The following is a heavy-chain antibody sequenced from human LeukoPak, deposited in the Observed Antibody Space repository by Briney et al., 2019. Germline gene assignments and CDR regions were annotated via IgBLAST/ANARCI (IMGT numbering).Heavy chain of an antibody. CDR3: AREGGYVERTLDS. Sequence: SQTLSLTCTVSGGSISSGGNFWTWIRQHPGKGLEWIGYIYNSGRTYYNPSLKSRVTISLDTSKNQFSLELSSVTAADTAVYYCAREGGYVERTLDSWGQGTLVTVSS. D-gene: IGHD3-10*02. V-gene: IGHV4-31*03. CDR1: GGSISSGGNF. CDR2: IYNSGRT. J-gene: IGHJ4*02.